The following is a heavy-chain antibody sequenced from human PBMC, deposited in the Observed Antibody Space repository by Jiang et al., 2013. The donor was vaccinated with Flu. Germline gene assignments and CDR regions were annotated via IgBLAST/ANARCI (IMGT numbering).Heavy chain of an antibody. V-gene: IGHV4-59*01. Sequence: GSGLVKPSETLSLTCTVSGGSISSYYWSWIRQPPGKGLEWIGYIYYSGSTNYNPSLKSRVTISVDTSKNQFSLKLSSVTAADTAVYYCARGGGEQQPYHLILGAPHAFDIWGQGTMVTVSS. D-gene: IGHD6-13*01. J-gene: IGHJ3*02. CDR1: GGSISSYY. CDR2: IYYSGST. CDR3: ARGGGEQQPYHLILGAPHAFDI.